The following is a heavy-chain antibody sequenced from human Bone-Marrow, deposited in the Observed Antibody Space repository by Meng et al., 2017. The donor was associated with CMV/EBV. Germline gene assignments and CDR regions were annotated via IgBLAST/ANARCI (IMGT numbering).Heavy chain of an antibody. CDR2: IIPILGIA. J-gene: IGHJ4*02. D-gene: IGHD5-12*01. Sequence: SVKVSCKASGGTFSSYAISWVRQAPGQGLEWMGGIIPILGIANYAQKFQGRVTITADKSTSTAYMELSSLRSEDTAVYYCAREVDIGYYFDYWGQGTRVTVYS. V-gene: IGHV1-69*10. CDR1: GGTFSSYA. CDR3: AREVDIGYYFDY.